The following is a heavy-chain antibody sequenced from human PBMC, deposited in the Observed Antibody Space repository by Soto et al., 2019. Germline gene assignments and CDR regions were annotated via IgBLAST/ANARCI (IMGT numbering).Heavy chain of an antibody. CDR1: GGSISSYY. V-gene: IGHV4-59*08. Sequence: QVQLQESGPGLVKPSETLSLTRTVSGGSISSYYWSWIRQPPGKGLAWIGYIYYSGSTNYNPSLKISVTISVDTSKNQFSLNLISVPDADTAVYYCARSYGLGSFDYWGQGSLVTVSS. CDR3: ARSYGLGSFDY. J-gene: IGHJ4*02. CDR2: IYYSGST. D-gene: IGHD3-10*01.